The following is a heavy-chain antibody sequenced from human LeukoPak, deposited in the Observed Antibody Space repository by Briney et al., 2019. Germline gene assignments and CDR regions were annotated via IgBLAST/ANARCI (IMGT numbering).Heavy chain of an antibody. Sequence: GGSLRLSCAASGFTFDDYAMHWVRQAPGKGLEWVSGISWNSGSIGYADSVKGRFTISRDNAKNSLYLQMNSLRAEDTAVYYCARGFEGAFDIWGQGTMVTVSS. CDR3: ARGFEGAFDI. CDR1: GFTFDDYA. V-gene: IGHV3-9*01. J-gene: IGHJ3*02. CDR2: ISWNSGSI.